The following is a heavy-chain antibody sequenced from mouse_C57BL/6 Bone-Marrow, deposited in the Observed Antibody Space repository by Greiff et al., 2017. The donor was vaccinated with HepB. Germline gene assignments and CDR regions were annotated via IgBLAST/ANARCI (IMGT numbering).Heavy chain of an antibody. CDR2: IYPGSGST. CDR3: ARRGYDGSSYPLFDY. J-gene: IGHJ2*01. V-gene: IGHV1-55*01. D-gene: IGHD1-1*01. Sequence: VKLQQPGAELVKPGASVTMSCKASGYTFTSYWITWVKQRPGQGLEWIGDIYPGSGSTHYNEKFKSKATLTVDTSSSTAYMQLSSLTSEDSAVYYWARRGYDGSSYPLFDYWGQGTTLTVSS. CDR1: GYTFTSYW.